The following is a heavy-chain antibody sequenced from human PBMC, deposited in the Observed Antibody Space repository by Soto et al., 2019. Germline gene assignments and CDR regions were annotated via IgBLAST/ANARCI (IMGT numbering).Heavy chain of an antibody. V-gene: IGHV3-7*01. D-gene: IGHD1-26*01. Sequence: EVQLVESGGVLVRPGGSLRLSCAASGFTFSGYCFTWVRQTPGQGLEWVANINQDGRERFYGDSVKGRFTISRDNAEKSLYLQMNNLRAEDTAVYYCARGGCGCESYCSFDFWGRGTLVSVSS. CDR3: ARGGCGCESYCSFDF. CDR1: GFTFSGYC. CDR2: INQDGRER. J-gene: IGHJ4*02.